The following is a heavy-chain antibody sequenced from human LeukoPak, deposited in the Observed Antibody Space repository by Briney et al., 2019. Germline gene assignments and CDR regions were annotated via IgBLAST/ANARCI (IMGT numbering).Heavy chain of an antibody. CDR3: AKATPGYFYYGMDV. CDR2: INPNPHSGGT. Sequence: ASVKVSSKASGYTFTGYNIHCVRQVPGQGLEWMGWINPNPHSGGTNYAQKFRGRVAMTSDTSITTAYMDLSGLPSGDTAMYFCAKATPGYFYYGMDVWGQGSAVTVSS. V-gene: IGHV1-2*02. CDR1: GYTFTGYN. J-gene: IGHJ6*02.